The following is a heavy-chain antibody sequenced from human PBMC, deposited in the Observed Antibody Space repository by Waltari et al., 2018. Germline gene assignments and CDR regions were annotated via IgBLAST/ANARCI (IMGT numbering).Heavy chain of an antibody. CDR2: IYTSGST. CDR1: GGSISSYY. Sequence: QVQLQESGPGLVKPSETLSLTCTVSGGSISSYYWSWIRQPAGKGLEWIGRIYTSGSTNYNPSLKSRVTRSVDTSKNPFSLKLSSVTAADTAVYYWARGHELAATNYYYGMDVWGQGTTVTVPS. V-gene: IGHV4-4*07. J-gene: IGHJ6*02. D-gene: IGHD2-15*01. CDR3: ARGHELAATNYYYGMDV.